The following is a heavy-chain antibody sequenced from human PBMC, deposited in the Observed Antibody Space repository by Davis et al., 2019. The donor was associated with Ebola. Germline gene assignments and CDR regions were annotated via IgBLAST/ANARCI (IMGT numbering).Heavy chain of an antibody. CDR1: GYTFTNNY. CDR2: IETSDSHS. D-gene: IGHD6-19*01. CDR3: TRGHGWCDY. J-gene: IGHJ4*02. Sequence: GESLKISCKASGYTFTNNYITWVRQLPGKGLEWMGRIETSDSHSEYSPSFQGHVTISADKSISTVYLQWSGLHASDTAIYFCTRGHGWCDYWGQGTPVTVSS. V-gene: IGHV5-10-1*01.